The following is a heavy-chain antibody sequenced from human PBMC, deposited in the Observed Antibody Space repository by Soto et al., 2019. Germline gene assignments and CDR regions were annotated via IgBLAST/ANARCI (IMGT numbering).Heavy chain of an antibody. CDR3: ARGLWFGELLPLDY. CDR2: IYYSGST. Sequence: SSETLSLTCTVSGGSISSSSYYWGWIRQPPGKGLEWIGSIYYSGSTYYNPSLKSRVTISVDTSKNQFSLKLSSVTAADTAVYYCARGLWFGELLPLDYWGQGTLVTVSS. D-gene: IGHD3-10*01. J-gene: IGHJ4*02. V-gene: IGHV4-39*01. CDR1: GGSISSSSYY.